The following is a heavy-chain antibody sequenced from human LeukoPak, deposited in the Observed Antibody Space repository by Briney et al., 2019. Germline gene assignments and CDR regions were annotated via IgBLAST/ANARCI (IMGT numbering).Heavy chain of an antibody. V-gene: IGHV4-59*01. CDR2: IYYSGST. CDR1: GGSLSSYY. Sequence: PSETLSLTCTVSGGSLSSYYWSWIRQPPGKGLEWIGYIYYSGSTNYNPSLKSRVTISVDTSKNQFSLKLSSVTAADTAVYYCARGERKYSYGQEVNWFDPWGQGTLVTVSS. J-gene: IGHJ5*02. CDR3: ARGERKYSYGQEVNWFDP. D-gene: IGHD5-18*01.